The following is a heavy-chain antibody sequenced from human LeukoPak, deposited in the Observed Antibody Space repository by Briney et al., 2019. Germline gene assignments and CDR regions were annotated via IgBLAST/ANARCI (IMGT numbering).Heavy chain of an antibody. J-gene: IGHJ3*02. V-gene: IGHV1-2*02. CDR3: ASDWGLSQLEYCSNTNCYMGAFDI. D-gene: IGHD2-2*02. CDR1: GYTFTGYY. Sequence: ASVTLSCKASGYTFTGYYMHWLRQAPGQGLEWMGWINPNSGGTNYPHKFQGRVTMTRDTSISTAYMALSRLRSDDTAVYYCASDWGLSQLEYCSNTNCYMGAFDIWGQGTMVTVSS. CDR2: INPNSGGT.